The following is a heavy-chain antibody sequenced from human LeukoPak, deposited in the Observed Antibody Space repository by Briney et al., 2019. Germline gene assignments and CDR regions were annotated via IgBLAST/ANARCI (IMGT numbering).Heavy chain of an antibody. D-gene: IGHD3-22*01. CDR3: ARDRGTDDSSGYFTY. CDR1: GGSISVYY. J-gene: IGHJ4*02. V-gene: IGHV4-59*01. Sequence: SETLSLTCTVSGGSISVYYWSWIRQPPGKGLEWIGYIYYSGSTNYNPSLKSRVTISVDTSKNQFSLNLSSVTAADTAVYYCARDRGTDDSSGYFTYWGQGILVTVSS. CDR2: IYYSGST.